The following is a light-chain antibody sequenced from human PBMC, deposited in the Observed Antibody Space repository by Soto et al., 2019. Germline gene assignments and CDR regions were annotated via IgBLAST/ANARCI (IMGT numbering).Light chain of an antibody. Sequence: QSVVTQPASVSGSPGQSITISCTGTSSDVGDYNYVSWYQHPPGKAPKLIIYEVRNRPSGVPNRFSGAKSGNTASLTISGLQAEDEADYYCSSYRTGSAFYVFGSGTKLTVL. CDR3: SSYRTGSAFYV. J-gene: IGLJ1*01. CDR1: SSDVGDYNY. V-gene: IGLV2-14*01. CDR2: EVR.